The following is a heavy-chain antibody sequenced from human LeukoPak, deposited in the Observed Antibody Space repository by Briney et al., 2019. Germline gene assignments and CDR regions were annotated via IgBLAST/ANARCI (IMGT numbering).Heavy chain of an antibody. V-gene: IGHV3-30*14. D-gene: IGHD3-22*01. CDR2: ISSDGSKI. Sequence: PGGSLRLSCAASGFSFNKYPMHWVRQAPGQGLEWVSVISSDGSKIFQADSVEGRFTISRDNSKNTLHLQMNNVSAEDTAIYFCAREWDFDSSGGSGHWGQGTQVTVS. CDR3: AREWDFDSSGGSGH. CDR1: GFSFNKYP. J-gene: IGHJ4*02.